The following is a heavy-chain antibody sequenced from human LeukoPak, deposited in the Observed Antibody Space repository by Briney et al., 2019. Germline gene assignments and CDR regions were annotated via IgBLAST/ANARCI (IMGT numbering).Heavy chain of an antibody. Sequence: SVKVSCKASGGTFSSYAITWVRQAPGQGLEWMGGIIPIFDTTNYAQKFQGRVSITADKSTSTAYMELSSLRSEDTALYYCARAAYGEGPDYYYMDVWGKGTTVTISS. CDR1: GGTFSSYA. CDR2: IIPIFDTT. CDR3: ARAAYGEGPDYYYMDV. J-gene: IGHJ6*03. D-gene: IGHD4-17*01. V-gene: IGHV1-69*06.